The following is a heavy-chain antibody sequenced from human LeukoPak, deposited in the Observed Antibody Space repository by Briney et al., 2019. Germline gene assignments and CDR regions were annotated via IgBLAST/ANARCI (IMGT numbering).Heavy chain of an antibody. Sequence: SETLSLTCAVYGGSFSGYYWSWIRQPPGKGLEWIGEINHSGSTNYNPSLKSRVTISVDTSKNQFSLKLSSVTAADTAVYYCARGRANYYGSGSYRAVFGYWGQGTLVTVSS. V-gene: IGHV4-34*01. CDR1: GGSFSGYY. J-gene: IGHJ4*02. CDR3: ARGRANYYGSGSYRAVFGY. CDR2: INHSGST. D-gene: IGHD3-10*01.